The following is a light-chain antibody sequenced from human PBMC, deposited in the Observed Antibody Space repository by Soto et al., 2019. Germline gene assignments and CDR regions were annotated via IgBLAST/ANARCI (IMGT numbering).Light chain of an antibody. CDR1: QRVSTN. V-gene: IGKV3-15*01. CDR2: GAS. CDR3: QQYTNWPPTYT. J-gene: IGKJ2*01. Sequence: EIVMTQSPVTLSVSPGERATLSCRSSQRVSTNLAWYQQKPGQAPRLLIYGASTRATGIPARFSGSGSGTEFTLTISSLQSEDFAIYYCQQYTNWPPTYTFGQGTKLEIK.